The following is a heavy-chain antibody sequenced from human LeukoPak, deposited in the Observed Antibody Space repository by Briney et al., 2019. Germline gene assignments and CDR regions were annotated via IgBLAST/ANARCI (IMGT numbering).Heavy chain of an antibody. CDR3: ARDRYYYGSGSLDY. J-gene: IGHJ4*02. D-gene: IGHD3-10*01. CDR2: ISSSSSTI. V-gene: IGHV3-48*04. Sequence: PGGSLRLSCAASGFTFGSYSMNWVRQAPGKGLEWVSYISSSSSTIYYADSVKGRFTIPRDNAKNSLYLQMNSLRAEDTAVYYCARDRYYYGSGSLDYWGQGTLVTVSS. CDR1: GFTFGSYS.